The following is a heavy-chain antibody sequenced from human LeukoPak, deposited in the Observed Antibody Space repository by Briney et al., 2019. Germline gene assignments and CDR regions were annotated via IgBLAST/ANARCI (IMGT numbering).Heavy chain of an antibody. CDR1: GITLSNYG. CDR2: LSGSGGRT. Sequence: GGSLRLSCAVSGITLSNYGMSWVRQAPGKGLEWVAGLSGSGGRTNYADSVQGRFTISRDNPKNTLYLQMSSLRAEDTAVYFCAKRGVVIRVFLVGFHKEAYYFDSWGQGALVTVSS. D-gene: IGHD3-10*01. CDR3: AKRGVVIRVFLVGFHKEAYYFDS. V-gene: IGHV3-23*01. J-gene: IGHJ4*02.